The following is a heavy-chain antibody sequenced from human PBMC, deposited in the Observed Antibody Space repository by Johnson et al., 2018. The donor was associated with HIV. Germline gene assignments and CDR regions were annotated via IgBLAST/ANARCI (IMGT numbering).Heavy chain of an antibody. J-gene: IGHJ3*02. CDR1: GFTFSSYA. CDR2: ISWKSGNT. D-gene: IGHD6-13*01. V-gene: IGHV3-9*01. Sequence: QLVESGGGVVQPGRSLRLSCAASGFTFSSYAMHWVRQAPGKGLEWVSVISWKSGNTGYADSVKGRFTISRDNAKNFVHLQMNSLRAEDTAVYYCARGLGSSWTGDAFDIWGQGTMVTVSS. CDR3: ARGLGSSWTGDAFDI.